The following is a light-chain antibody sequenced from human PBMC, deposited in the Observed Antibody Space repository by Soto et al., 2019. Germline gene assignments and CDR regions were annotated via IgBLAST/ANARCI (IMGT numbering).Light chain of an antibody. CDR2: WAS. Sequence: VMTQSPDSLAVSLGERATINCQSSQSVLYPSNNKNYLXWYQQKPGQAPKLLIYWASTRQSGVPDRFSXSGSGTDFTLTISSLQAEDVAIYYCQQYYDNPLTFGPGTKVEIK. J-gene: IGKJ1*01. CDR3: QQYYDNPLT. V-gene: IGKV4-1*01. CDR1: QSVLYPSNNKNY.